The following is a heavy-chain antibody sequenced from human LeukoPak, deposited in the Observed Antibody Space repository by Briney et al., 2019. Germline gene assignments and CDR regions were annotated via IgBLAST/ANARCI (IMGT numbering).Heavy chain of an antibody. CDR1: GGSISSYY. CDR3: ARVPGSHY. CDR2: IYYSGST. D-gene: IGHD2-15*01. V-gene: IGHV4-59*01. J-gene: IGHJ4*02. Sequence: SETLSLTCTVSGGSISSYYWSWIRQPPGKGLEWIGYIYYSGSTNYNPSLKSRVTISVDTSKNQFSLKLSSVTAADTAVYYCARVPGSHYWGQGTLVTVSS.